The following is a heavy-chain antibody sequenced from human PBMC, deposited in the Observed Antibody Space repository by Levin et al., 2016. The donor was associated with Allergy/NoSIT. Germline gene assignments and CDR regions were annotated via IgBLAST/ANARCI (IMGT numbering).Heavy chain of an antibody. CDR1: GFTFSSYS. V-gene: IGHV3-48*02. CDR2: ISSSSSTI. J-gene: IGHJ4*02. Sequence: GESLKISCAASGFTFSSYSMNWVRQAPGKGLEWVSYISSSSSTIYYADSVKGRFTISRDNAKNSLYLQMNSLRDEDTAVYYCARDSMVRGVIMHYWGQGTLVTVSS. CDR3: ARDSMVRGVIMHY. D-gene: IGHD3-10*01.